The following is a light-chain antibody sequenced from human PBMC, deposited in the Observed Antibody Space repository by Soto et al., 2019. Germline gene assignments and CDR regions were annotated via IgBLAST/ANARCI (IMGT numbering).Light chain of an antibody. CDR1: QSVLYSAKNRNH. V-gene: IGKV4-1*01. J-gene: IGKJ4*01. CDR3: HQYFRSPLT. CDR2: WAT. Sequence: DIAMTQSPYSLSVSQSQRATIHCKSCQSVLYSAKNRNHVCWYRQRPGQPPKLLIYWATTRESGVPDRFSGSGSGTDFTLTVSGLQAEDVAIYYCHQYFRSPLTFGGGTKVDIK.